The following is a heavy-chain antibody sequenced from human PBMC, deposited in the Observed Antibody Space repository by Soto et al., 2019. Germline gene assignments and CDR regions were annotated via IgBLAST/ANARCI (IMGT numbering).Heavy chain of an antibody. Sequence: EVDLVESGGGLAKPGGALRLSCTDSGFTFSSHTMNWVRQAPGKGLEWVPSISATGSDIYYGDSVMGRFTISRDNAKNSLYLQLNNLRVEDTAVYYCARGYDVVRVPVAIRVGYFDHWGQGTVVTVSS. J-gene: IGHJ4*02. CDR3: ARGYDVVRVPVAIRVGYFDH. V-gene: IGHV3-21*01. CDR1: GFTFSSHT. CDR2: ISATGSDI. D-gene: IGHD3-16*01.